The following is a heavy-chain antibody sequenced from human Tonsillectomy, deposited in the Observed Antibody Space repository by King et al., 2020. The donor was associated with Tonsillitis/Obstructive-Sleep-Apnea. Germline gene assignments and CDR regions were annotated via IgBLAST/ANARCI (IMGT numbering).Heavy chain of an antibody. Sequence: VQLVESGGGVVRPGRSLRLSCAASGFTFSSYGMHWVRQAPGKGLEWVAVIWYDGSNKYYADSVKGRFTISRDNSKNTLYLQMNSLRAEDTAVYYCARDGYDSSGYYLGAFDIWGQGTMVTVSS. CDR1: GFTFSSYG. D-gene: IGHD3-22*01. V-gene: IGHV3-33*01. CDR2: IWYDGSNK. J-gene: IGHJ3*02. CDR3: ARDGYDSSGYYLGAFDI.